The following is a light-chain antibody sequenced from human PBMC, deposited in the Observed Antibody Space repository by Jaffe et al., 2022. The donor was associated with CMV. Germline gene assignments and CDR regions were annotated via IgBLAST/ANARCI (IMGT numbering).Light chain of an antibody. CDR2: DGS. Sequence: EIVMTQSPATLSVSPGESATLSCRASQTVSSNLAWYQQKPGQAPRLLIYDGSTRATGIPAKFSGSGSGTDFTLTISSLQSEDFAVYYCQQYDNWPPLTFGGGTRVEIK. CDR1: QTVSSN. V-gene: IGKV3-15*01. J-gene: IGKJ4*01. CDR3: QQYDNWPPLT.